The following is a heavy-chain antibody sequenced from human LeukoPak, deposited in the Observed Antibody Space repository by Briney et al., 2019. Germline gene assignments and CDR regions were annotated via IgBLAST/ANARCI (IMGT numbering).Heavy chain of an antibody. CDR3: ARIRYYNGWYWFDP. D-gene: IGHD6-19*01. Sequence: PGGSLRLSCAASGFTFSSYWMSWVRQAPGKGLEWVANIKEDGSEKYYVDSVKGRFAISRDNAKNSLYLQMNSLRAEDTAVYYCARIRYYNGWYWFDPWGQGTLVTVSS. J-gene: IGHJ5*02. CDR1: GFTFSSYW. V-gene: IGHV3-7*01. CDR2: IKEDGSEK.